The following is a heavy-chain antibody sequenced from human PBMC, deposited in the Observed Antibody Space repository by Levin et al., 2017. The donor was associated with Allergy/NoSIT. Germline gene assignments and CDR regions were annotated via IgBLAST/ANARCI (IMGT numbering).Heavy chain of an antibody. V-gene: IGHV4-30-2*01. J-gene: IGHJ4*02. CDR1: GGSISSGGYS. Sequence: SSETLSLTCAVSGGSISSGGYSWSWIRQPPGTGVEWIGNIYLSGSTNDNPSLKSRVTMSVDRSKNQFSLKLSYVTAADTAVYYCARVAGYSYGYYIDYWGPGTLVTVSS. D-gene: IGHD5-18*01. CDR3: ARVAGYSYGYYIDY. CDR2: IYLSGST.